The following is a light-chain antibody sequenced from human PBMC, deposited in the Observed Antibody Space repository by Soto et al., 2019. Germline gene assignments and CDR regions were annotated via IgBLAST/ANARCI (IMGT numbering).Light chain of an antibody. J-gene: IGKJ1*01. CDR2: AAS. CDR1: QSVSSNS. V-gene: IGKV3-20*01. Sequence: IVLTQPPGTLALSAVEGVNLSCSSSQSVSSNSLAWYQHRPGQALRLLMYAASTRATGIPDRFSGTGSGSGTDFTLTISRLEPEDFAVYYCQQYISSPWTFGQGTKVDIK. CDR3: QQYISSPWT.